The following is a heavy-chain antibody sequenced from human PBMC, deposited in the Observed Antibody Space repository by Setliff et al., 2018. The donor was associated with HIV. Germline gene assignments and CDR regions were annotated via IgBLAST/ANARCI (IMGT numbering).Heavy chain of an antibody. V-gene: IGHV3-23*03. CDR3: ARGYYMDV. J-gene: IGHJ6*03. CDR1: GFSFSNFA. Sequence: GGSLRLSCAASGFSFSNFAMSWVRQAPGKGLELVSAIYGGGSYTYYADSVKGRFTISRDNSQNTLYLQMNGLRVEDAAVYYCARGYYMDVWGKGTTVTVSS. CDR2: IYGGGSYT.